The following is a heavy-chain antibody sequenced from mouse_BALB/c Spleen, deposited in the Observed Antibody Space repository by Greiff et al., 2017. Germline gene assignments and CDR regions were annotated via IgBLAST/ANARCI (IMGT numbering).Heavy chain of an antibody. V-gene: IGHV1-9*01. J-gene: IGHJ2*01. CDR1: GYTFSSYW. CDR2: ILPGSGST. CDR3: ARRDYRYDRNYFDY. Sequence: QVQLQQSGAELMKPGASVKISCKATGYTFSSYWIEWVKQRPGHGLEWIGEILPGSGSTNYNEKFKGKATFTADTSSNTAYMQLSSLTSEDSAVYYCARRDYRYDRNYFDYWGQGTTLTVSS. D-gene: IGHD2-14*01.